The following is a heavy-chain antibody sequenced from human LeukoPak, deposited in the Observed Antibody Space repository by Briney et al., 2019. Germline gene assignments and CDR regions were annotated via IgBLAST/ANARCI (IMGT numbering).Heavy chain of an antibody. Sequence: VASVKVSCKASGYTFTSYDINWVRQATGQGLEWMGWMNPNSGNTGYAQKFQGRVTMTRNTSISTAYMELSSLRSEDTAVYYCARGDHRAYNWFDPWGQGTLVTVSS. J-gene: IGHJ5*02. CDR2: MNPNSGNT. CDR1: GYTFTSYD. CDR3: ARGDHRAYNWFDP. V-gene: IGHV1-8*01.